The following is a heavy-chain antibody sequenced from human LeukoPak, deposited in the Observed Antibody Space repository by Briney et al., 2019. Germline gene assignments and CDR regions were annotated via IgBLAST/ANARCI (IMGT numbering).Heavy chain of an antibody. D-gene: IGHD3-10*01. CDR1: GFTFSSYG. V-gene: IGHV3-33*06. J-gene: IGHJ4*02. CDR3: AKSGIWFGELLDYFDY. Sequence: GWSLRLSCAPCGFTFSSYGMQWVRQAPGRGLEGVAVKWYDGSNKYYADSVKGRFTISRDNSKNTLYLQMNSLRAEDTAVYYCAKSGIWFGELLDYFDYWGQGTLVTVSS. CDR2: KWYDGSNK.